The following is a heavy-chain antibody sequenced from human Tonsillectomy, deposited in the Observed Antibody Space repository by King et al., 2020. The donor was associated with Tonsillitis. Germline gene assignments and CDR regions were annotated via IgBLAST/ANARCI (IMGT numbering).Heavy chain of an antibody. CDR3: ARGVRISAAGPFDP. CDR2: INPNGYTP. Sequence: VQLVESGAEVKKPGASVKISCKASGYTFTDYYMHWVRQAPGQGLEWVGIINPNGYTPTYPQKFQGRVTMTRDTPTSTVYMELSSLTYEDTAIYYCARGVRISAAGPFDPWGQGTLVTVSS. J-gene: IGHJ5*02. V-gene: IGHV1-46*01. D-gene: IGHD6-13*01. CDR1: GYTFTDYY.